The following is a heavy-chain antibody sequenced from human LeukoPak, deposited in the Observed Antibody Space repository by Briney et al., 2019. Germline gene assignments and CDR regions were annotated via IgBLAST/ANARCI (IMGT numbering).Heavy chain of an antibody. CDR1: GYTFTSYG. D-gene: IGHD3-22*01. CDR2: ISAYNGNT. V-gene: IGHV1-18*01. J-gene: IGHJ5*02. CDR3: ARGLWPNIVVVITTGNWFDP. Sequence: ASVKVSCKASGYTFTSYGISWVRQAPGQGLEWMGWISAYNGNTNYAQKLQGRVTMTTDTPTSTAYMELRSLRSDDTAVYYCARGLWPNIVVVITTGNWFDPWGQGTLVTVSS.